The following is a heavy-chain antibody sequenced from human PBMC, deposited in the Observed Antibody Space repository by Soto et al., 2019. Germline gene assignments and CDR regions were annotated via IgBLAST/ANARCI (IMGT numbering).Heavy chain of an antibody. CDR1: GFIFSSYA. D-gene: IGHD3-22*01. CDR2: ISYDGSNK. V-gene: IGHV3-30-3*01. J-gene: IGHJ1*01. Sequence: QVQLVESGGGVVQPGRSLRLSCAASGFIFSSYAMHWVRQAPGKGLEWVAVISYDGSNKYYADSVKGRFTISRDNSKNTLYLQMNSLRAEDTAVYYCAREPLDSSGYSPYFQHWGQGTLVTVSS. CDR3: AREPLDSSGYSPYFQH.